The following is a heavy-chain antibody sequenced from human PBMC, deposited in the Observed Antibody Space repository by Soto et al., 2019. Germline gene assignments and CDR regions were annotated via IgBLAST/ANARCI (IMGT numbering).Heavy chain of an antibody. CDR1: GGTFSSYA. Sequence: SVKVSCKASGGTFSSYAISWVRQAPGQGLEWRGGMIPIFGTANYAQKFEGRVTITAEESTSTAYMELSSLRSEDTAVYYCARGIAAAGDSFGMDVWGQGTKVTVSS. J-gene: IGHJ6*02. CDR3: ARGIAAAGDSFGMDV. D-gene: IGHD6-13*01. V-gene: IGHV1-69*13. CDR2: MIPIFGTA.